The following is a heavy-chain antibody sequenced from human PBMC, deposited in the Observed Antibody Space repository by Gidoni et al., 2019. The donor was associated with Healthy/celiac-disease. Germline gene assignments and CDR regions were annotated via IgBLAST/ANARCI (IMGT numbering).Heavy chain of an antibody. D-gene: IGHD3-22*01. CDR2: INHSGST. Sequence: QVQLQQWGAGLLKPSETLSLTCAVYGGSFSGYYWSWIRQPPGKGLQWIGEINHSGSTNYNPSLKSRVTISVDTSKNQFSLKLSSVTAADTAVYYCVIEMGYYDPVGLRYFQHWGQGTLVTVSS. CDR1: GGSFSGYY. V-gene: IGHV4-34*01. J-gene: IGHJ1*01. CDR3: VIEMGYYDPVGLRYFQH.